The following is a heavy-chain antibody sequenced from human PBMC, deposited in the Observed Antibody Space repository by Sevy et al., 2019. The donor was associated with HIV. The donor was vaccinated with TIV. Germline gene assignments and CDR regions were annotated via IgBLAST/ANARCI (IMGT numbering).Heavy chain of an antibody. CDR3: ARVLSSSWSGAFDI. Sequence: GRSLRLSCAASGFTFSSYDMHWVRQATGKGLEWVSAIGTAGDTYYPGSVKGRFTMSRENAKNSLYLQMNSLRAGDTAVYYCARVLSSSWSGAFDIWGQGTMVTVSS. J-gene: IGHJ3*02. CDR2: IGTAGDT. V-gene: IGHV3-13*01. D-gene: IGHD6-13*01. CDR1: GFTFSSYD.